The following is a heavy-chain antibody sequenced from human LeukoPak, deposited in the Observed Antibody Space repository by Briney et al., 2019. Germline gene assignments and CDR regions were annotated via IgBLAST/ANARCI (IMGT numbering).Heavy chain of an antibody. CDR2: INYSGST. CDR1: GGSFSGYY. J-gene: IGHJ5*02. D-gene: IGHD5-18*01. Sequence: PSETLSLTCAVYGGSFSGYYWSWIRQPPGKGLEWIGEINYSGSTNYNPSLKSRVTISVDTSKNQFSLKLSSVTAADTAVYYCARLGTAMAAWGQGTLVTVSS. V-gene: IGHV4-34*01. CDR3: ARLGTAMAA.